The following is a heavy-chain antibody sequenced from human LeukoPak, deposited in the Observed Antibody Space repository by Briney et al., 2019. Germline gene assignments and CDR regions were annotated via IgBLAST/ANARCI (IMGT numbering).Heavy chain of an antibody. CDR3: SRHSDAAMVVDY. D-gene: IGHD5-18*01. CDR1: GYSFTSNW. J-gene: IGHJ4*02. V-gene: IGHV5-51*01. Sequence: GESLKISCKGSGYSFTSNWIGWVRQMSGKGLEWMGIIYPGDSDTTYSPSFQGQVTISADKSINTAYLQWSSLKASDTAMYYCSRHSDAAMVVDYWGQGTLVTVSS. CDR2: IYPGDSDT.